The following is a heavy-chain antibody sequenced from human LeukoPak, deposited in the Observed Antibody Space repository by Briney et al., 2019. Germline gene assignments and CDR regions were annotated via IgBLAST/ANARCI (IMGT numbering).Heavy chain of an antibody. CDR1: GGSISSYS. Sequence: SSETLSLTCTVSGGSISSYSWSWIRQPAGKGLEWIGRIYTSGSTNYNPSLKSRVTMSVDTSKNQFSLKLSSVTAADTAVYYCARDPTYYYDSSGPWGWFDPWGQGTLVTVSS. J-gene: IGHJ5*02. V-gene: IGHV4-4*07. CDR3: ARDPTYYYDSSGPWGWFDP. CDR2: IYTSGST. D-gene: IGHD3-22*01.